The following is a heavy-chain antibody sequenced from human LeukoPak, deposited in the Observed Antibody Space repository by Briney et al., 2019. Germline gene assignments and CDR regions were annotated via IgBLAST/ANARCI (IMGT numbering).Heavy chain of an antibody. D-gene: IGHD3-10*02. CDR2: ISSSGSTI. CDR1: VFTFSTYN. V-gene: IGHV3-48*03. Sequence: GGSLRLSCAASVFTFSTYNMNWVRQAPGEGLEWVSYISSSGSTIYYADSVKGRFTISRDNAKNSLYLQMNSLRAEDTAVYYCAELGITMIGGVWGKGTTVTISS. CDR3: AELGITMIGGV. J-gene: IGHJ6*04.